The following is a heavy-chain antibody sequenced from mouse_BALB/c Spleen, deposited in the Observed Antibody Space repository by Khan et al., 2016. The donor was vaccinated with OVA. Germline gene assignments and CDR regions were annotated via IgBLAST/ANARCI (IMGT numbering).Heavy chain of an antibody. V-gene: IGHV1-4*01. D-gene: IGHD2-14*01. Sequence: QIQLVQSGAELARPGASVKMSCKASGYTFTSNTMHWVKQRPGQGLEWIGYINPRSSYTNYNQKFKDKATLTADKSSSTAYMQLSSLTSEDSAVYYCERRTTGYAMDYWGQGTSVTVSS. CDR2: INPRSSYT. CDR3: ERRTTGYAMDY. J-gene: IGHJ4*01. CDR1: GYTFTSNT.